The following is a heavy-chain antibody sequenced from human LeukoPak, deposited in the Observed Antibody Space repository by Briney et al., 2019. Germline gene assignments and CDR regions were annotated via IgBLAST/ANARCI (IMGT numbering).Heavy chain of an antibody. Sequence: GGSLRLSCAASGFTFSSYWMSWVRQAPGKGLEWVANIKQDGSEKYYVDSVKGRFTISRDNAKNSLYLQMNSLRAEDTAVYYCARGYYYDSSGYFSAFDYWGQGTLVTVSS. CDR2: IKQDGSEK. CDR1: GFTFSSYW. CDR3: ARGYYYDSSGYFSAFDY. V-gene: IGHV3-7*04. J-gene: IGHJ4*02. D-gene: IGHD3-22*01.